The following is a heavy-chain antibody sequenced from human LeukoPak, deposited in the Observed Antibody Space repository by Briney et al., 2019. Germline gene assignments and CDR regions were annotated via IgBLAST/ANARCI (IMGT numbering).Heavy chain of an antibody. CDR1: GFTVSSNY. CDR3: AREPGRVLGATSVDY. CDR2: IYSGGST. Sequence: VQPGGSLRLSCAASGFTVSSNYMSWVRQAPGKGLEWISVIYSGGSTYYADSVKGRFTISRDNSKNTLYLQMNRLRAEDTAVYYCAREPGRVLGATSVDYWGQGTLVTVSS. D-gene: IGHD1-26*01. V-gene: IGHV3-66*01. J-gene: IGHJ4*02.